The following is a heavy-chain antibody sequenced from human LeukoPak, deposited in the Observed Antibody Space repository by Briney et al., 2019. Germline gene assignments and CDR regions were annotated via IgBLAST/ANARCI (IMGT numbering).Heavy chain of an antibody. CDR3: ARIPNSGSYSELVDY. D-gene: IGHD1-26*01. J-gene: IGHJ4*02. CDR1: GYTFTSYG. V-gene: IGHV1-18*01. CDR2: ISAYNGNT. Sequence: ASVKVSCKASGYTFTSYGISWVRQAPGQGLEWMGWISAYNGNTNYAQKLQGRVTMTTDTSTSTAYMELSSLRSEDTAVYYCARIPNSGSYSELVDYWGQGTLVTVSS.